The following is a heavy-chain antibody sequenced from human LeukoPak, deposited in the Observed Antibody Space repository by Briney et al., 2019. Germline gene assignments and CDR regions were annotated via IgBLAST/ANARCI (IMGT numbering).Heavy chain of an antibody. D-gene: IGHD2-2*01. Sequence: KPSETLSLTCTVSGSSVGSRTYYWGWIRQPPGKGLEWIGSIYYTGSTYYNPSLKSRVTISINSSENQLSLKLTSVTAADTAVYYCAGPYCSSARCYGSYAFDVWGQGTMVTVSS. J-gene: IGHJ3*01. V-gene: IGHV4-39*01. CDR1: GSSVGSRTYY. CDR2: IYYTGST. CDR3: AGPYCSSARCYGSYAFDV.